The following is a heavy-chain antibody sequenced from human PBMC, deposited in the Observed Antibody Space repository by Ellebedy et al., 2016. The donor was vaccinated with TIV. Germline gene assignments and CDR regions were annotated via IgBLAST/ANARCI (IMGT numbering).Heavy chain of an antibody. CDR2: ISGSGASA. J-gene: IGHJ5*02. D-gene: IGHD3-3*01. V-gene: IGHV3-23*01. CDR1: GFTFSSYA. Sequence: GGPLRLSXAASGFTFSSYAMSWVRQAPGKGLEWVSTISGSGASAYYADSVKGRFTISRDNSKNTLYLQMNSLRAEDTAVYYCARSYYDFWSGDPWGQGTLVTVSS. CDR3: ARSYYDFWSGDP.